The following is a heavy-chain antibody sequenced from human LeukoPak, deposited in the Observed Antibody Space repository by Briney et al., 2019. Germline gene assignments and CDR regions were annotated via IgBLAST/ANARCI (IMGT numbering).Heavy chain of an antibody. D-gene: IGHD3-10*01. CDR2: INHSGST. CDR3: VGFTITYNPLDY. V-gene: IGHV4-34*01. J-gene: IGHJ4*02. CDR1: GASFSDYY. Sequence: SETLSLTCAVNGASFSDYYWTWIRQPPGKGLEWIGEINHSGSTNYNPSLKSRVSVSMDTSKSQVSLKLTSVTAADTAIYYCVGFTITYNPLDYWGQGTLVTVSS.